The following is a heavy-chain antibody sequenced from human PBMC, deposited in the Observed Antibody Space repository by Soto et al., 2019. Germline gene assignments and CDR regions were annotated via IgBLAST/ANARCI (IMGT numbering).Heavy chain of an antibody. J-gene: IGHJ4*02. CDR2: VYYRGRS. D-gene: IGHD2-8*01. V-gene: IGHV4-39*01. CDR3: VSQRTSVLTQAYFDY. CDR1: GGSVSNSNYY. Sequence: SETLTLTCTVSGGSVSNSNYYWGWIRQSPGKGLEWIGSVYYRGRSYSKSSVKSRVTISVDTSKNQFSLNLNSVTASDTAVYFCVSQRTSVLTQAYFDYWGPGALVTVSS.